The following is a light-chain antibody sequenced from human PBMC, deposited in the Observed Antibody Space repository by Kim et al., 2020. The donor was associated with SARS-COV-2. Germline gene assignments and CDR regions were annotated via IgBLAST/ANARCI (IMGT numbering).Light chain of an antibody. CDR1: SGHSSYA. V-gene: IGLV4-69*01. J-gene: IGLJ2*01. Sequence: APVTLTCTLSSGHSSYAVAWHQQQPEKGPRYLMKLNSDGSHSKGDGIPDRFSGSSSGAERYLTISSLQSEDEADYYCQTWGTGIVVFGGGTQLTVL. CDR2: LNSDGSH. CDR3: QTWGTGIVV.